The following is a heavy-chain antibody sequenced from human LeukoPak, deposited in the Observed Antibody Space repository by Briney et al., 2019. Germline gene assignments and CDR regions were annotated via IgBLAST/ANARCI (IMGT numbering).Heavy chain of an antibody. CDR2: ISSSSSYI. J-gene: IGHJ4*02. Sequence: PGGSLRLSCAASGFTFSSYSMNWVRQAPGKGLEWVSSISSSSSYIYYADSVKGRFTISRDNAKNSLYLQMNSLRAEDTAVYYCARGIIVGANPLFDYWGQGTLVTVSS. CDR3: ARGIIVGANPLFDY. V-gene: IGHV3-21*01. D-gene: IGHD1-26*01. CDR1: GFTFSSYS.